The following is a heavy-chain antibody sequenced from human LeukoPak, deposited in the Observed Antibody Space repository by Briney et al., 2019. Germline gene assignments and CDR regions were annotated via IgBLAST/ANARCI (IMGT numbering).Heavy chain of an antibody. V-gene: IGHV1-2*02. CDR1: GYTFTDSS. Sequence: GASVKVSCKASGYTFTDSSIHWVRQAPGQGLEWMGWINCDSGVTKYAEKFQGRVSMTRDTSISTAYMDLSRLTSDDTAIYYCARDGGGTYQDFDYWGQGTLATVSS. CDR3: ARDGGGTYQDFDY. CDR2: INCDSGVT. D-gene: IGHD1-26*01. J-gene: IGHJ4*02.